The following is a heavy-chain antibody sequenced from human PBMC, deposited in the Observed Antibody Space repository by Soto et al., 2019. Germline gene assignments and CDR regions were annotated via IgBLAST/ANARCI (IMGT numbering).Heavy chain of an antibody. CDR3: TKDPHMDV. Sequence: LRLSGAASGFTFRSYGMYWVRQAPGKGLEWLTAISYDGRNTYYGDSVKGRFTISRDNSKNTVYLQMNSLRLEDMAVYYCTKDPHMDVWGQGTPVTVSS. V-gene: IGHV3-30*18. CDR1: GFTFRSYG. CDR2: ISYDGRNT. J-gene: IGHJ6*02.